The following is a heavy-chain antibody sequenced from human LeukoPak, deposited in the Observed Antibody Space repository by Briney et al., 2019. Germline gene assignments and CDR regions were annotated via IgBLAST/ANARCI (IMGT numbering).Heavy chain of an antibody. D-gene: IGHD2-8*01. CDR3: AREAPDCTNGVCYTGPFDY. CDR2: INPNSGGT. Sequence: ASVKVSCKASGYTFTGYYMHWVRQAPGQGLEWMGWINPNSGGTNYAQKFQGRVTMTRDTSISTAYMELSRLRSDDTAVYYCAREAPDCTNGVCYTGPFDYWGQGTLVTVSS. J-gene: IGHJ4*02. CDR1: GYTFTGYY. V-gene: IGHV1-2*02.